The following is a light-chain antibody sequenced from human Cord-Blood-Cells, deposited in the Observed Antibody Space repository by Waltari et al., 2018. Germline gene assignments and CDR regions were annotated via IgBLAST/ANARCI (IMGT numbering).Light chain of an antibody. CDR3: QQRSNWPPWT. CDR1: QSVSSY. J-gene: IGKJ1*01. CDR2: DAS. V-gene: IGKV3-11*01. Sequence: EIVLTQSPATLSLSPGERATLSCRASQSVSSYLAWYQQKPGQATRLLSYDASNRATVIPARFSGSGSGTDFTLALSSLEPEDFAVYYCQQRSNWPPWTVGQGTKVEIK.